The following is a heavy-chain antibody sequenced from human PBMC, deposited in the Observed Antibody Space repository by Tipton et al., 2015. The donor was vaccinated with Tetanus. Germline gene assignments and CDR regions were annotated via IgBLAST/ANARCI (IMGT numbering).Heavy chain of an antibody. CDR3: ARRIQVFGPAILDAFDL. CDR1: GGSISGYY. J-gene: IGHJ3*01. V-gene: IGHV4-59*01. D-gene: IGHD3/OR15-3a*01. CDR2: IYDNGTT. Sequence: TLFLTCTVAGGSISGYYWTWIRQPPGKGLEWIGYIYDNGTTSYSPSLKSRVIISVDKSKNQLSLKLGSVTAEDTAIYYCARRIQVFGPAILDAFDLWAQGTMVIVSS.